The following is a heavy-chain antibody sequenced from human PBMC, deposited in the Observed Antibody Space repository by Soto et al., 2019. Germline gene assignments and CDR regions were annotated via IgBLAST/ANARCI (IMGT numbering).Heavy chain of an antibody. J-gene: IGHJ1*01. CDR1: GLIVSTTY. Sequence: GGSLRLSCVASGLIVSTTYMSWVRQAPEKGLEWVSVIYDNGNTYYADSVRGRFTISRDNSKNTLSLQMTTLRAEDTAVYYCTRGWLGVSAGQNWGQGTQVTVSS. CDR3: TRGWLGVSAGQN. V-gene: IGHV3-53*01. D-gene: IGHD3-10*01. CDR2: IYDNGNT.